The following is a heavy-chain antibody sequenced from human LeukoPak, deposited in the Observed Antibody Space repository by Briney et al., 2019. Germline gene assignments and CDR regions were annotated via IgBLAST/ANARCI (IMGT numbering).Heavy chain of an antibody. CDR2: IYFSGNT. CDR3: ARVSTSWPHYYFDY. J-gene: IGHJ4*02. CDR1: GGSISSSSYY. V-gene: IGHV4-39*07. D-gene: IGHD2-2*01. Sequence: SQTLSLTCTVSGGSISSSSYYWAWLRQPPGKGLEWIGNIYFSGNTYYNPSLQSRVTMSIDTSKNQFSLKLNSVTAADTAVYYCARVSTSWPHYYFDYWGQGTRVTASS.